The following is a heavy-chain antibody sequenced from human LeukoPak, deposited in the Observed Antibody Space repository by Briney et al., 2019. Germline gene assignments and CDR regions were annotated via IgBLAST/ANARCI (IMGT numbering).Heavy chain of an antibody. D-gene: IGHD3-9*01. J-gene: IGHJ6*03. CDR2: MNPNSGNT. Sequence: GASVKVSCKTSGYTFTSYDINWVRQATGQGLEWMGWMNPNSGNTGYAQKFQGRVTMTRNTSISTAYMELSSLRSEDTAVYYCARGRPQSRYFDWLSPYYYYYYMDVWGKGATVTVSS. CDR3: ARGRPQSRYFDWLSPYYYYYYMDV. V-gene: IGHV1-8*01. CDR1: GYTFTSYD.